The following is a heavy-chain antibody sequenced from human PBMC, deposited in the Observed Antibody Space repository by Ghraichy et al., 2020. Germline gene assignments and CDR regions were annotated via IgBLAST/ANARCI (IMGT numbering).Heavy chain of an antibody. CDR1: GGSISSSDYS. CDR3: VRDRGLQRENSFDY. D-gene: IGHD3-16*01. CDR2: IYYSGST. V-gene: IGHV4-39*07. J-gene: IGHJ4*02. Sequence: SETLSLTCTVSGGSISSSDYSWGWIRQPPGKGLEWIGNIYYSGSTYYNPSLKSRVTISVDTSKNQFSLKLSSVTAADTAVYYCVRDRGLQRENSFDYWGQGTLVTVSS.